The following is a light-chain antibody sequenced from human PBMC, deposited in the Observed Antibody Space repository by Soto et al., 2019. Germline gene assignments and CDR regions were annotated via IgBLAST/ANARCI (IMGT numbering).Light chain of an antibody. J-gene: IGKJ2*01. CDR3: QQTYRTPPT. V-gene: IGKV1-39*01. CDR2: AAS. Sequence: DVQMTQSPSSLSASVGDRVTITCRASQSISSYLNWYQQKPGKTPKLLIYAASSSQSGVPSRFSGSGSGTDFTLTISRLQAEDFATYYCQQTYRTPPTFGQGTKLEIK. CDR1: QSISSY.